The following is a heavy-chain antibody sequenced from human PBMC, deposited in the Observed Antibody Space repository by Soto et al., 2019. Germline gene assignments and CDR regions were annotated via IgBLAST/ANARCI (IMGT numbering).Heavy chain of an antibody. V-gene: IGHV1-46*01. Sequence: GASVKVSCKASGYTFTXHYIHWVRQAPGQGLEWMAIINPTGGSTNYAQKFQGRLTLTMDTSTSTVDMELSSLRSEDTAVYYCGRDLFSSNVWGQGTTVTVSS. J-gene: IGHJ6*02. CDR2: INPTGGST. CDR3: GRDLFSSNV. D-gene: IGHD6-6*01. CDR1: GYTFTXHY.